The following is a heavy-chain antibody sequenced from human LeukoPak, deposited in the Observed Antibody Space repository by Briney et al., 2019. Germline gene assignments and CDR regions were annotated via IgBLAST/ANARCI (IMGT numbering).Heavy chain of an antibody. CDR3: ATLYGSGSYGFDP. CDR1: GYTFTGYY. D-gene: IGHD3-10*01. J-gene: IGHJ5*02. V-gene: IGHV1-2*02. CDR2: INPNSGGT. Sequence: ASVKVSCKASGYTFTGYYTHWVRQAPGQGLEWMGWINPNSGGTNYAQKFQGRVTKTRDTSISTAYMELSRLRSDDTAVYYCATLYGSGSYGFDPWGQGTLVTVSS.